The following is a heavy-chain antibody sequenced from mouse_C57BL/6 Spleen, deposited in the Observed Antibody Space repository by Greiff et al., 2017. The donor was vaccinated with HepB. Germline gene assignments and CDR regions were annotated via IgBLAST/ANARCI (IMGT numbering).Heavy chain of an antibody. CDR1: GYSFTGYY. V-gene: IGHV1-42*01. J-gene: IGHJ4*01. Sequence: EVKLMESGPELVKPGASVKISCKASGYSFTGYYMNWVKQSPEKSLEWIGEINPSTGGTTYNQKFKAKATLTVDKSSSTAYMQLKSLTSEDSAVYYCARRGITTVVATPYAMDYWGQGTSVTVSS. D-gene: IGHD1-1*01. CDR3: ARRGITTVVATPYAMDY. CDR2: INPSTGGT.